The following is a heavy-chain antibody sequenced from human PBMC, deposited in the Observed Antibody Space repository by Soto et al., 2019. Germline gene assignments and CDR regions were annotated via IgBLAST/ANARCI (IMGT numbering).Heavy chain of an antibody. CDR1: GYTFTGYY. Sequence: ASVKVSCKASGYTFTGYYMHWVRQAPGQGLEWMGWINPNSGGTNYAQKFQGWVTMTRDTSISTAYMELSRLRSDDTAVYYCATLREYSNDKYYYCMDVWGKGTTVTVAS. CDR3: ATLREYSNDKYYYCMDV. CDR2: INPNSGGT. D-gene: IGHD4-4*01. J-gene: IGHJ6*03. V-gene: IGHV1-2*04.